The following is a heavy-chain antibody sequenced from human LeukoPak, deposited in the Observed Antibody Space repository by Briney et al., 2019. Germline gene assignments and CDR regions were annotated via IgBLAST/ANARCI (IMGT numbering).Heavy chain of an antibody. J-gene: IGHJ4*02. CDR1: GYTFTSYG. Sequence: ASVKVSCKASGYTFTSYGVSWVRQAPGQGLEWMGWISAYNGNTNYAQKLQGRVTMTTDTSTSTAYMELRSLGSDDTAVYYCARVVGQTMTVDYWGQGTLVTVSS. D-gene: IGHD3-22*01. CDR2: ISAYNGNT. V-gene: IGHV1-18*01. CDR3: ARVVGQTMTVDY.